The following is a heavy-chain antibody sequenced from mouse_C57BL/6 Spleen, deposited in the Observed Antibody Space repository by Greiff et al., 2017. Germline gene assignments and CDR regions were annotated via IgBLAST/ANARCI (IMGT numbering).Heavy chain of an antibody. V-gene: IGHV1-82*01. J-gene: IGHJ4*01. D-gene: IGHD2-4*01. CDR3: ARYDYDRYAMDY. CDR2: IYPGDGDT. Sequence: QVQLQQSGPELVKPGASVKISCKASGYAFSSSWMNWVKQRPGKGLEWIGRIYPGDGDTNYNGKFKGKATLTADKSSSTAYMQLSSLTSEDSAVYFCARYDYDRYAMDYWGQGTSVTVSS. CDR1: GYAFSSSW.